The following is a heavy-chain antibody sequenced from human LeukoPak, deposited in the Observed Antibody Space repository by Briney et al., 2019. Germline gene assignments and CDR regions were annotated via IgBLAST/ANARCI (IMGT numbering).Heavy chain of an antibody. CDR1: GVSINSGGYY. J-gene: IGHJ4*02. CDR3: ASNNGYRYGGTFDY. CDR2: IYYSGTT. Sequence: PSETLSLTCTVSGVSINSGGYYWSWIRQHPGKGLEWIGYIYYSGTTYYNPSLKSRVSISTDTSTNQFSLKLSSVTAADTAVYYCASNNGYRYGGTFDYWGQGTLVAVSS. V-gene: IGHV4-31*03. D-gene: IGHD4-23*01.